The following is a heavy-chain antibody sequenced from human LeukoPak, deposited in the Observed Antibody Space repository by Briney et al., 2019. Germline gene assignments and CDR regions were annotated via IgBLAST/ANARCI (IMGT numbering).Heavy chain of an antibody. CDR3: AKDYNLVPYYFDY. Sequence: GGSLRLSCAASGFTFSSYWMSWVRQAPGKGLEWVANIKQDGSEKYYVDSVKGRFTISRDNAKNTLYLQMNSLRAEDTAVYYCAKDYNLVPYYFDYWGQGTLVTVSS. J-gene: IGHJ4*02. D-gene: IGHD6-13*01. V-gene: IGHV3-7*03. CDR1: GFTFSSYW. CDR2: IKQDGSEK.